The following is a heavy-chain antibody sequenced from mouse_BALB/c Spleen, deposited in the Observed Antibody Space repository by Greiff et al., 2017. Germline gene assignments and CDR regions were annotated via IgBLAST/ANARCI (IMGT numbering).Heavy chain of an antibody. D-gene: IGHD1-1*01. Sequence: QVQLKESGPELVKPGASVKISCKASGYAFSSSWMNWVKQRPGQGLEWIGRIYPGDGDTNYNGKFKGKATLTADKSSSTAYMQLSSLTSVDSAVYFCAREDGSSPGWFAYWGQGTLVTVSA. V-gene: IGHV1-82*01. CDR3: AREDGSSPGWFAY. CDR1: GYAFSSSW. J-gene: IGHJ3*01. CDR2: IYPGDGDT.